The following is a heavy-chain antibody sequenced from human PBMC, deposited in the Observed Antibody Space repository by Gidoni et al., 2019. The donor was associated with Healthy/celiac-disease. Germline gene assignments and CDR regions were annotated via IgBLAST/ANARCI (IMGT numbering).Heavy chain of an antibody. D-gene: IGHD3-22*01. CDR3: ARIVVVISFSLQGPPAGEYYFDY. J-gene: IGHJ4*02. CDR2: ISSSSSYT. V-gene: IGHV3-11*06. CDR1: GFTFSDYY. Sequence: QVQLVESGGGLVKPGGSLRLSCAASGFTFSDYYMSWIRQAPGKGLEWVSYISSSSSYTNYADSVKGRFTISRDNAKNSLYLQMNSLRAEDTAVYYCARIVVVISFSLQGPPAGEYYFDYWGQGTLVTVSS.